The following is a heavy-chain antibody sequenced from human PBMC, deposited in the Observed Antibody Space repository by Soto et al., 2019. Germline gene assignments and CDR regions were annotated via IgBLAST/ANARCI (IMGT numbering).Heavy chain of an antibody. D-gene: IGHD2-15*01. V-gene: IGHV3-74*01. CDR1: GFTFNRNW. CDR2: INTDGTNT. CDR3: ASGFCSGGNCYTYYFDP. J-gene: IGHJ5*02. Sequence: GGSLRLSCAASGFTFNRNWMHWVRHTPGKGLVWVSHINTDGTNTNYADSVKGRFTISRDNAKSTLFLQMNSLRDEDTAVYYCASGFCSGGNCYTYYFDPWGQGIPVTVSS.